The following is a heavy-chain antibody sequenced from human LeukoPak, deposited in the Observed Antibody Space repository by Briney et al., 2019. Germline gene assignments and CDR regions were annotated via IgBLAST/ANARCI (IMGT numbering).Heavy chain of an antibody. D-gene: IGHD6-19*01. CDR3: ARARYSGSGWGEIAFDI. CDR2: IYTSRST. V-gene: IGHV4-61*02. Sequence: TSETLSLTCTVSGGSISSGSYYWSWIRQPAGKGLEWIGRIYTSRSTNYNPSLKSRVTISVDTSKNQFSLKLSSVTAADTAVYYCARARYSGSGWGEIAFDIWGQGTMVTVSS. J-gene: IGHJ3*02. CDR1: GGSISSGSYY.